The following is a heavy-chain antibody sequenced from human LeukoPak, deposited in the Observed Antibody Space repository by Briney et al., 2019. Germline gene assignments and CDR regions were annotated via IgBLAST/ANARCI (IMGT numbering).Heavy chain of an antibody. CDR2: ISAYNGNT. J-gene: IGHJ4*02. V-gene: IGHV1-18*01. D-gene: IGHD3-3*01. CDR3: ARHVRFTIFGVVTLDY. CDR1: GYTFTSYG. Sequence: ASVKVSCKASGYTFTSYGISWVRQAPGQGLEWMGWISAYNGNTNYAQKLQGRVTMTTDTSTSTAYMELRSLRSDDTAVYYCARHVRFTIFGVVTLDYWGQGTLVTVSS.